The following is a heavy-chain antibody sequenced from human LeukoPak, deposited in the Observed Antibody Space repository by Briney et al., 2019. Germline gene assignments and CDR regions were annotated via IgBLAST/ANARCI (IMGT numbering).Heavy chain of an antibody. CDR1: GFTFSSYA. CDR2: ISGSGGST. J-gene: IGHJ4*02. D-gene: IGHD6-19*01. Sequence: GGSLRLSCAASGFTFSSYAMSWVRQAPGKGLEWVSAISGSGGSTYYADSVKGRFTTSRDNSKNTLYLQMNSLRAEDTAVYYCANHDSSAWYGYWGQGTLVTVSS. CDR3: ANHDSSAWYGY. V-gene: IGHV3-23*01.